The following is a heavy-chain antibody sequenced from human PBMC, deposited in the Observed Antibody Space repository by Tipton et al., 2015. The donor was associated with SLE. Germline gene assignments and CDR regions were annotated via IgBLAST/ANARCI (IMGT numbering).Heavy chain of an antibody. D-gene: IGHD5-12*01. J-gene: IGHJ4*02. CDR3: AGLRAWGMSY. V-gene: IGHV4-59*01. Sequence: TLSLTCTGSGGSISGYYWSWIRQPPGKGLDWIGYIYMYSSVSSNYNPSLKSRVTLSVDTSKNQFSLKLNSVTAADTAVYYCAGLRAWGMSYWGQGPLVSVSS. CDR1: GGSISGYY. CDR2: IYMYSSVSS.